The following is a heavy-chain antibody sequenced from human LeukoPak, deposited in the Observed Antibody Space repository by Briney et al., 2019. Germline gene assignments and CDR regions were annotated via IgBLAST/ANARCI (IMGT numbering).Heavy chain of an antibody. Sequence: TGGSLRLSCAASGFTFSSYWMHWVRQAPGKGLVWVSRINSDGSSTSYADSVKGRFTISRDNAKNALYLQMNSLRAEDTAVYYCARGVGVRYPLDDWGQGTTVTVSS. J-gene: IGHJ6*02. CDR1: GFTFSSYW. CDR3: ARGVGVRYPLDD. CDR2: INSDGSST. V-gene: IGHV3-74*01. D-gene: IGHD3-9*01.